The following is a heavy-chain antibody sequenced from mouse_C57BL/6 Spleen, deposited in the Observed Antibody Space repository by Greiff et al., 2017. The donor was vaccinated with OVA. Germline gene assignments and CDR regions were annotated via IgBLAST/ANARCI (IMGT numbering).Heavy chain of an antibody. CDR2: IHPNSGST. CDR1: GYTFTSYW. V-gene: IGHV1-64*01. Sequence: VQLQQPGAELVKPGASVKLSCKASGYTFTSYWMHWVKQRPGQGLEWIGMIHPNSGSTNYNEKFKSKATLTVDKSSSTAYMQLSSLTSEDSAVYYCARCPYYSHAMDYWGQGTSVTVSS. D-gene: IGHD1-1*01. J-gene: IGHJ4*01. CDR3: ARCPYYSHAMDY.